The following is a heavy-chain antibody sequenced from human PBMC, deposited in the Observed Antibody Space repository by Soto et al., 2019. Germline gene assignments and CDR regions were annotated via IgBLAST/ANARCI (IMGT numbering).Heavy chain of an antibody. V-gene: IGHV1-8*01. Sequence: QVQLEQSGAEVKSPGASVKVSCKASGYSFTSYDINWVRQAAGQGLEWMGWMNGNRDNTGCAQKFQGRITMTQDTSRATAYMELSGLTSEDTAVYYCTRRTIAHWYFDLWGRGTLVTVSS. CDR3: TRRTIAHWYFDL. D-gene: IGHD2-2*01. J-gene: IGHJ2*01. CDR1: GYSFTSYD. CDR2: MNGNRDNT.